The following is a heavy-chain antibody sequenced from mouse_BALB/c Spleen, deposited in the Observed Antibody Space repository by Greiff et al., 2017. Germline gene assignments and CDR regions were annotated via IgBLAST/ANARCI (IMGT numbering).Heavy chain of an antibody. CDR1: GYNFTSYW. V-gene: IGHV1-55*01. CDR3: ARYGSSSAWFAY. CDR2: IYPGSGST. Sequence: QVQLQQPGAELVKPGTSVKLSCKASGYNFTSYWINWVKLRPGQGLEWIGDIYPGSGSTNYNEKFKSKATLTVDTSSSTAYMQLSSLASEDSALYYCARYGSSSAWFAYWGQGTLVTVSA. D-gene: IGHD1-1*01. J-gene: IGHJ3*01.